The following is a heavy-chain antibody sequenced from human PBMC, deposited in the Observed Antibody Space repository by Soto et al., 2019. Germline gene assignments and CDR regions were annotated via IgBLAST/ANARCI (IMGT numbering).Heavy chain of an antibody. D-gene: IGHD2-15*01. CDR2: IYYSGGT. Sequence: ASETLSLTCTVSGCSISSGGYYWGWIRQPPGKGLEWIGSIYYSGGTYYNPSLKSRVTISVDTSKNQFSLKLSSVTAADTAVYYCARHSVIGYCSGGSCYGGIDPWGQGTLVTVS. CDR1: GCSISSGGYY. J-gene: IGHJ5*02. CDR3: ARHSVIGYCSGGSCYGGIDP. V-gene: IGHV4-39*01.